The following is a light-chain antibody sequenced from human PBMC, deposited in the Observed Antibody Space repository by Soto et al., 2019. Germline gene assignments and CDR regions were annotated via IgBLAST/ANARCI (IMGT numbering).Light chain of an antibody. CDR3: QQYGSSGT. Sequence: DIVLTQSQGTLSLSPGDRSTLSWRASQSVSNNYLAWYQQKPGQAPRLRIYGASNRATGIPDRFSGSGSGTDFTLTISRLEPEDFAVYYCQQYGSSGTFGQGTKVDIK. CDR2: GAS. V-gene: IGKV3-20*01. J-gene: IGKJ1*01. CDR1: QSVSNNY.